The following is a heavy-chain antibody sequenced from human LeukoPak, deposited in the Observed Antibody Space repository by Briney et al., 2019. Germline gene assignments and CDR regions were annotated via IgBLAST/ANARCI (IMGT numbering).Heavy chain of an antibody. D-gene: IGHD4-23*01. CDR1: GGSISSYY. CDR2: IYYSGST. CDR3: ARDHSVVTQFYYYYYGMDV. J-gene: IGHJ6*02. Sequence: SETLSLTCTVSGGSISSYYWSWIRQPPGKGLEWLGYIYYSGSTNYNPSLKSRVTISVDTSKNQFSLKLSSVTAADTAVYYCARDHSVVTQFYYYYYGMDVWGQGTTVTVSS. V-gene: IGHV4-59*01.